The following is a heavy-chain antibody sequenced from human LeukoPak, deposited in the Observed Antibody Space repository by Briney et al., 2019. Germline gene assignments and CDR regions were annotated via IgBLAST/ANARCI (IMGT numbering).Heavy chain of an antibody. CDR1: GGAFSGYY. Sequence: SETLSLTCAVYGGAFSGYYWSWIRQPPGKGLEWIGEINHSGRTNHNPSLRSRVTISVDRSKNQVSLKVSPVIAADTAVYFCARHPYGSGRYSETHYHSCYGMDVWGQGTTVTVSS. J-gene: IGHJ6*02. V-gene: IGHV4-34*01. CDR3: ARHPYGSGRYSETHYHSCYGMDV. D-gene: IGHD3-10*01. CDR2: INHSGRT.